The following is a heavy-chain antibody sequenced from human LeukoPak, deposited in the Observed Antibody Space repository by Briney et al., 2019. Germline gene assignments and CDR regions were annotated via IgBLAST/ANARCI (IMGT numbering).Heavy chain of an antibody. CDR2: IYSGGST. V-gene: IGHV3-53*01. J-gene: IGHJ3*02. D-gene: IGHD7-27*01. Sequence: PGGSLRLSCAASGFTVSSNYMSWVRQAPGKGLEWVSVIYSGGSTYYADSVKGRFTISRDNSKNTLYLQMNSLRAEDTAVYYCAKYTGRRAFDMWGQGTMVTVSS. CDR3: AKYTGRRAFDM. CDR1: GFTVSSNY.